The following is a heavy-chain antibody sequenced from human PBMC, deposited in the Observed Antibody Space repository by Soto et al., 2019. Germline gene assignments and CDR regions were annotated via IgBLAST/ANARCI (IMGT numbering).Heavy chain of an antibody. CDR1: GFTFSSSW. CDR3: AKNPGYYYDSTGYHFDY. J-gene: IGHJ4*02. D-gene: IGHD3-22*01. Sequence: PGGSLRLSCVASGFTFSSSWMSWVRQAPGKGLEWVADIHQDGSDKNYVDSVKGRFTISRDNSKNTLYLQMNSLRAEDTAVYYCAKNPGYYYDSTGYHFDYWGQGTLVTVAS. V-gene: IGHV3-7*03. CDR2: IHQDGSDK.